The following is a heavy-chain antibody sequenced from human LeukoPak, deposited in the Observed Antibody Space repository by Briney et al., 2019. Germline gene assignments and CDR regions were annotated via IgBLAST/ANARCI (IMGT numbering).Heavy chain of an antibody. CDR1: GYTFTSYD. V-gene: IGHV1-18*01. CDR3: ARSYYSASGLHYYYYYMDV. D-gene: IGHD2-21*01. Sequence: ASVKVSCKASGYTFTSYDINWVRQATGQGLEWMGWMNPNSGNTNYAQKLQGRVTMTTDTSTSTAYMELRSLRSDDTAVYYCARSYYSASGLHYYYYYMDVWGKGTTVTVSS. J-gene: IGHJ6*03. CDR2: MNPNSGNT.